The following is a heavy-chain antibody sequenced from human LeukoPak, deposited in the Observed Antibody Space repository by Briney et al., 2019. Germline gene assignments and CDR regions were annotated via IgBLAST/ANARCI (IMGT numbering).Heavy chain of an antibody. Sequence: ASVKVSCKASGYTFTGYYMHWVRQAPGQGLEWMGWINPNSGGTNYAQKFQGRVTMTRDTSISTAYMELSRLRSDDTAVYYCARARSSSWLDKKYYFDYWGKGPLVTVSS. CDR2: INPNSGGT. D-gene: IGHD6-13*01. CDR1: GYTFTGYY. J-gene: IGHJ4*02. CDR3: ARARSSSWLDKKYYFDY. V-gene: IGHV1-2*02.